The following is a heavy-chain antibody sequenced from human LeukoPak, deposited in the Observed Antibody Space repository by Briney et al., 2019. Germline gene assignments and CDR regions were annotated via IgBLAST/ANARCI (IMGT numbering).Heavy chain of an antibody. J-gene: IGHJ6*04. CDR1: GFTFSSYG. Sequence: PGGSLRLSCAASGFTFSSYGMHWVRQAPGKGLEWVAVISYDGSNKYYADSVKGRFTISRDNSKNTLYLQMNSLRAEDTAVYYCAEIRGVYYYYYGMDVWGKGTTVTVSS. V-gene: IGHV3-30*18. D-gene: IGHD3-3*01. CDR3: AEIRGVYYYYYGMDV. CDR2: ISYDGSNK.